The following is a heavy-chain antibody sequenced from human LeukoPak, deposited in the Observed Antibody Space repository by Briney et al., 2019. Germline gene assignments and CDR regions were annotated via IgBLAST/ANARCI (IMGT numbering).Heavy chain of an antibody. CDR2: IRYDGGKI. CDR3: AKTNRGGVGASRYAFDI. D-gene: IGHD1-26*01. Sequence: GGSLRLSCAASGFTFSDYGIPWVRQAPGKGLEWVAFIRYDGGKIYYADSVKGRFTISSDNSKNTLYLQMNRLGAEDTAVYYCAKTNRGGVGASRYAFDIWGQGTMVTVSS. V-gene: IGHV3-30*02. CDR1: GFTFSDYG. J-gene: IGHJ3*02.